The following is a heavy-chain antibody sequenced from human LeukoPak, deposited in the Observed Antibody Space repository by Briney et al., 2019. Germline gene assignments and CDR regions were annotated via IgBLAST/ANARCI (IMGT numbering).Heavy chain of an antibody. J-gene: IGHJ4*02. Sequence: GGSLRLSCTASGFMFSDYWMSWVRQAPGKGPEWVANINPAGSQQYSVDSLKGRFTVSRDNAKKSFYLQMNYLRAEDTAVYYCARSPYDFWSGYLYHDYWGQGTLVTVSS. V-gene: IGHV3-7*01. CDR1: GFMFSDYW. CDR3: ARSPYDFWSGYLYHDY. D-gene: IGHD3-3*01. CDR2: INPAGSQQ.